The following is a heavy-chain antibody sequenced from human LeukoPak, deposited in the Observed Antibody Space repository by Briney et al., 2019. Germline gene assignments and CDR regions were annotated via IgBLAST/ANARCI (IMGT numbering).Heavy chain of an antibody. CDR2: ISYDGSNK. J-gene: IGHJ6*02. CDR1: GFTFSSYG. D-gene: IGHD6-13*01. Sequence: GGSLRLSCAASGFTFSSYGMHWVRQAPGKGLEWVAVISYDGSNKYYADSVKGRFTISRDNSKNTLYLQMNSLRAEDTAVYYCARVVAAAGTGADYYYYGMDVWGQGTTVTVSS. CDR3: ARVVAAAGTGADYYYYGMDV. V-gene: IGHV3-30*03.